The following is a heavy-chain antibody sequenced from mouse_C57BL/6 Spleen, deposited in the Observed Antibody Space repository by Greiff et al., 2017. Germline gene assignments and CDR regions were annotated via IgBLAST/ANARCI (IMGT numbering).Heavy chain of an antibody. CDR3: SRSGGLYYCNYVRAMDY. Sequence: VQLQQPGAELVMPGASVKLSCKASGYTFTSYWMHWVKQRPGQGLEWIGEIDPSDSYTNYNQKFKGKSTLTVEKSSRTAYMQLSSRSSEDPAVYYCSRSGGLYYCNYVRAMDYWGQGTSVTVSS. V-gene: IGHV1-69*01. CDR1: GYTFTSYW. CDR2: IDPSDSYT. J-gene: IGHJ4*01. D-gene: IGHD2-1*01.